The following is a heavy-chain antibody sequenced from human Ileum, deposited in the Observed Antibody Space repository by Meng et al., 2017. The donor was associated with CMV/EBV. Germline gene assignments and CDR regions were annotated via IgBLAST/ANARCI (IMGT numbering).Heavy chain of an antibody. J-gene: IGHJ5*02. CDR2: VFDSGSA. Sequence: TGSGAFVSSGTYYWSWIRQPPGKALEWIGYVFDSGSANYNPSLKSRVTMSVDTSNYQFSLNLSSVTAADTAVYYCARGLAEGNWFDPWGQGTLVTVSS. V-gene: IGHV4-61*01. CDR1: GAFVSSGTYY. CDR3: ARGLAEGNWFDP.